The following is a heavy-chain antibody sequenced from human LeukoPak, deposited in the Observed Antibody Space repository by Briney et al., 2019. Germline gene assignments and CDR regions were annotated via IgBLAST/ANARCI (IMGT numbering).Heavy chain of an antibody. Sequence: SETLSLTCAVSGDSISSSNWWSWVRQSPGKGLEWIAEIHHSGSTNCNPSLKSRVTISVDKSKNQFSLQLSSVTAADTAVYYCARVGVRGVITSFDYWGQGTLVTVSS. D-gene: IGHD3-10*01. V-gene: IGHV4-4*02. CDR1: GDSISSSNW. CDR3: ARVGVRGVITSFDY. J-gene: IGHJ4*02. CDR2: IHHSGST.